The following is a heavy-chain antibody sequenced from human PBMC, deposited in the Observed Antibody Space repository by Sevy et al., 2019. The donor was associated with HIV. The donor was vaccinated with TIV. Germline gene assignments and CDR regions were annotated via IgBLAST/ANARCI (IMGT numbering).Heavy chain of an antibody. D-gene: IGHD6-6*01. J-gene: IGHJ6*02. V-gene: IGHV3-49*03. CDR1: GFTFGDYA. Sequence: GGSLRLSCTASGFTFGDYAMXXXRQXPGKXLXWVGFIRSKAYGGTTEYAASVKGRFTISRDDSKSIAYLQMNSLKTEETAVYYCTRDGSSSTYGMDVWGQGTTVTVSS. CDR3: TRDGSSSTYGMDV. CDR2: IRSKAYGGTT.